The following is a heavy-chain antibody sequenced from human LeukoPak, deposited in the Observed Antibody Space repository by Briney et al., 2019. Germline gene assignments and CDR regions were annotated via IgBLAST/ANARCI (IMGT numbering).Heavy chain of an antibody. Sequence: SETLSLTCAVYGGSFSGYYWSWIRQPPGKGLEWIGEIDHSGSTNYNPSLKSRVTISVDTSKNQFSLKLSSVTAADTAVYYCARGDEEWELLSGYFDYWGQGTLVTVSS. CDR1: GGSFSGYY. D-gene: IGHD1-26*01. J-gene: IGHJ4*02. CDR2: IDHSGST. V-gene: IGHV4-34*01. CDR3: ARGDEEWELLSGYFDY.